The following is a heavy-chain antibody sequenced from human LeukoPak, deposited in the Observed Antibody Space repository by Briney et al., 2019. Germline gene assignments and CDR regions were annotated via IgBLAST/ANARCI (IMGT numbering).Heavy chain of an antibody. J-gene: IGHJ4*02. D-gene: IGHD3-10*01. CDR3: AREREITMVRGVVYYFDF. CDR2: IIPSFGTA. V-gene: IGHV1-69*13. Sequence: SVKVSCKASGCSFSTYAINWLRQAPGQGLEWMGGIIPSFGTADYAQKFQGRVTITADDSTSTAYMELRSLMSEDTAVYYCAREREITMVRGVVYYFDFRGQGTLVTVSS. CDR1: GCSFSTYA.